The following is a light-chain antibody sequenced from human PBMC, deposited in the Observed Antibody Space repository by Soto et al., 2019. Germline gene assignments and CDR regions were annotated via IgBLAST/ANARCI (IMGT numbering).Light chain of an antibody. CDR1: QSVSSSY. CDR2: GAS. V-gene: IGKV3-20*01. CDR3: HQYGSSPLT. J-gene: IGKJ4*01. Sequence: EIVLTQSPGTLSLSPVERATLSCRASQSVSSSYLAWYQQKPGQAPRLLIYGASSRATGIPDRFSGSGSGTDFTLTISRLEPEDFAVYFCHQYGSSPLTCGGGTKVEIK.